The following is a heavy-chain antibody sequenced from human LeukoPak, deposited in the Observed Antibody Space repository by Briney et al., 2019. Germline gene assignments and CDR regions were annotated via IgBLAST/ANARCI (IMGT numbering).Heavy chain of an antibody. V-gene: IGHV3-23*01. D-gene: IGHD2-2*01. J-gene: IGHJ6*02. CDR3: AKETGYCSSTSCYYYYGMDV. CDR2: ISGSGGST. CDR1: GFTFSSYA. Sequence: GSLRLSCAASGFTFSSYAMSWVRQAPGKGLEWVSAISGSGGSTYYADSVKGRFTISRDNSKNTLYLQMNSLRAEDTAVYYCAKETGYCSSTSCYYYYGMDVWGQGTTVTVSS.